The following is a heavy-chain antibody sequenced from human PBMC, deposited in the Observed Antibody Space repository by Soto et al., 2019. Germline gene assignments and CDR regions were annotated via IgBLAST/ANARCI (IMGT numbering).Heavy chain of an antibody. CDR2: ISSSSSYI. Sequence: EVQLVESGGGLVKPGGSLRLSCAASGFTFSSYSMNWVRQAPGKGLEWVSSISSSSSYIYYADSVQGRFTISRDNAKNSLYLAMKTLTAEDTAVYCCARGSGYPPWSPFDYWGQGTLVTVSS. CDR3: ARGSGYPPWSPFDY. D-gene: IGHD6-13*01. J-gene: IGHJ4*02. V-gene: IGHV3-21*04. CDR1: GFTFSSYS.